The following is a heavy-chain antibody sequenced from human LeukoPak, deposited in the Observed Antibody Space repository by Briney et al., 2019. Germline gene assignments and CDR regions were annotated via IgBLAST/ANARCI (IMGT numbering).Heavy chain of an antibody. D-gene: IGHD3-16*01. Sequence: PGGSLRLSCAASGVTFSSYAMSWVRNAPGKGLEWVSAISGSGGSTHYADSVKGRYTISRDNSKNTRYLQMNSLRAENTAVYYCARDKGGFDPWGQGTLVTVSS. J-gene: IGHJ5*02. CDR3: ARDKGGFDP. V-gene: IGHV3-23*01. CDR1: GVTFSSYA. CDR2: ISGSGGST.